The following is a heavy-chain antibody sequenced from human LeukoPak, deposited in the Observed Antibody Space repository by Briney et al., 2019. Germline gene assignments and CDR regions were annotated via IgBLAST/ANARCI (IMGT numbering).Heavy chain of an antibody. Sequence: SETLSLTCTVSGGSISSSSYYWGWIRQPPGKGLEWIGSIYYSGSTYYNPSLKSRVTISVHTSKNQFSLKLSSVPAADTAVYYCAWIRLSSYMDVWGKGTTVTISS. V-gene: IGHV4-39*01. CDR3: AWIRLSSYMDV. D-gene: IGHD2/OR15-2a*01. J-gene: IGHJ6*03. CDR2: IYYSGST. CDR1: GGSISSSSYY.